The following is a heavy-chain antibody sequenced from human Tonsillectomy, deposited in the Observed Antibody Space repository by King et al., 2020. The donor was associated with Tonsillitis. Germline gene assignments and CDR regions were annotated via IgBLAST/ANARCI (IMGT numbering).Heavy chain of an antibody. CDR2: VSYSGTT. J-gene: IGHJ4*02. Sequence: QLQESGPGLVKPSETLSLTCTVAGASISSRSYYWDWIRQPPGKGLEWIGSVSYSGTTYYNPSLKSQVTISVDSSKNQFSLKLSSVTAADTAVYYCKRHECDGSSFYDSRGYYPDYWGQGTLVSVSS. V-gene: IGHV4-39*01. CDR3: KRHECDGSSFYDSRGYYPDY. D-gene: IGHD3-22*01. CDR1: GASISSRSYY.